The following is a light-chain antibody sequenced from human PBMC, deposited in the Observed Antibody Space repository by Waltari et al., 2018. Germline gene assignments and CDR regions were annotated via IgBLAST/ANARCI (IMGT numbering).Light chain of an antibody. Sequence: QSVVTQPPSRSGAPGQRVTIFCSGGSSTIGRNHVNWYQPVPGTAPKLLIYSNDQRPSGVPDRFSGSKSGTSASLAIGGLRSEDEADYYWAAWDDSLNAYVFGSGTRAAVL. CDR2: SND. CDR1: SSTIGRNH. V-gene: IGLV1-44*01. J-gene: IGLJ1*01. CDR3: AAWDDSLNAYV.